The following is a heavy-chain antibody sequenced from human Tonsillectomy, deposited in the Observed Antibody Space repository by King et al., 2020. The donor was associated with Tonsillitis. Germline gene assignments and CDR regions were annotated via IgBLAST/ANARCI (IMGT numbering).Heavy chain of an antibody. Sequence: VQLVESGGGVVQPGGSLRLSCAASGFTFDDYAMHWVRQAPGKGLEWVALISGDGGSTYSADSVKGRVTISRENSKNSLYLQMNSLRTEDTALYYCAKSDYCSGDSCYRRYFDLWGRGTLVTVSS. CDR3: AKSDYCSGDSCYRRYFDL. D-gene: IGHD2-15*01. V-gene: IGHV3-43*02. CDR2: ISGDGGST. CDR1: GFTFDDYA. J-gene: IGHJ2*01.